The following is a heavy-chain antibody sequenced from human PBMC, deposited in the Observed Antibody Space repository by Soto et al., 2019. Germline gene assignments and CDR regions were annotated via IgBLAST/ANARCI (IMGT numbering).Heavy chain of an antibody. CDR3: ARPLSVGTDYYGMDV. CDR1: GYSFNSYW. D-gene: IGHD1-26*01. V-gene: IGHV5-51*01. Sequence: GESLKISCKGSGYSFNSYWIGWVRQMPGTGLEWKGIIYPGDSDTRYSPPFQGQVTISAEKSISTAYLQWSSLKASDTAMYYCARPLSVGTDYYGMDVWGQGTTVTVS. CDR2: IYPGDSDT. J-gene: IGHJ6*02.